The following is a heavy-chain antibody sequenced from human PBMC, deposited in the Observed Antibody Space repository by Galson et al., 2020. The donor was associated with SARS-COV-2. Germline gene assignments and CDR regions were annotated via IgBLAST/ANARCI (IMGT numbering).Heavy chain of an antibody. Sequence: SETLSLTCTDSGASIRSGRYHWSWIRQPAGKGLESIGRIYTSGNTNYNPSLKSRVTISLDTSKNQFSLRLRSVTAADTAVYYCARGEFFEFNYYGMDVWGQGTTVTVSS. D-gene: IGHD3-3*01. CDR3: ARGEFFEFNYYGMDV. CDR2: IYTSGNT. V-gene: IGHV4-61*02. CDR1: GASIRSGRYH. J-gene: IGHJ6*02.